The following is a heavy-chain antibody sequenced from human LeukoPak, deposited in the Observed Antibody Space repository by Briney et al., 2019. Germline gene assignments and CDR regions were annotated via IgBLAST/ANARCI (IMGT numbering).Heavy chain of an antibody. Sequence: SETLSLTCTVSGGSISSSSYYWGWIRQPPGKGLEWIGNIYYSGITYYNPSLKSRVTISIDTSKNQFSLKLSSVTAADTAVYYCARFVGSSWPFDYWGQGTLVTVSS. CDR3: ARFVGSSWPFDY. J-gene: IGHJ4*02. D-gene: IGHD6-13*01. CDR1: GGSISSSSYY. V-gene: IGHV4-39*01. CDR2: IYYSGIT.